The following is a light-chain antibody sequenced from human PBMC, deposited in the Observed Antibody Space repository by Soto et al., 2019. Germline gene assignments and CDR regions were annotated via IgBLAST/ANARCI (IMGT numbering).Light chain of an antibody. Sequence: DIQMTQSLSSLSASVGDRVTITCRASQRIGSYLNWYQQKPGKAPNLLIYVASNLHSGVPSRFSGSGSGTDFTLTISSLQPEDFAAYYCQQSYSTPWTFGQGTTVEIK. CDR2: VAS. J-gene: IGKJ1*01. V-gene: IGKV1-39*01. CDR3: QQSYSTPWT. CDR1: QRIGSY.